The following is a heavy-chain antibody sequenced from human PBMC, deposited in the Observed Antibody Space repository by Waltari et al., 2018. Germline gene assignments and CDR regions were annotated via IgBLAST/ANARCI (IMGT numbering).Heavy chain of an antibody. V-gene: IGHV3-7*01. CDR1: GFPFSSYW. J-gene: IGHJ4*02. CDR3: ARGYSSSWYGADYFDY. D-gene: IGHD6-13*01. CDR2: IKQDGSEK. Sequence: EVQLVESGGGLVQPGGSLRLSCAASGFPFSSYWMSWFRQAPGKGLEWVANIKQDGSEKYYVDSVKGRFTISRDNAKNSLYLQMNSLRAEDTAVYYCARGYSSSWYGADYFDYWGQGTLVTVSS.